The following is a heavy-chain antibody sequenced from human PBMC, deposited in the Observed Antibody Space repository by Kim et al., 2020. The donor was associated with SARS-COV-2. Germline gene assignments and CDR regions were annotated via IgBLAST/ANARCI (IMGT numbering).Heavy chain of an antibody. Sequence: GGSLRLSCAASGFTFDDYAMHWVRQAPGKGLEWVSGISWNSGSIGYADSVKGRFTISRDNAKNSLYLQMNSLRAEDTALYYCAKDPNSSWSLTYYWGQGT. CDR1: GFTFDDYA. V-gene: IGHV3-9*01. D-gene: IGHD6-13*01. CDR3: AKDPNSSWSLTYY. J-gene: IGHJ4*02. CDR2: ISWNSGSI.